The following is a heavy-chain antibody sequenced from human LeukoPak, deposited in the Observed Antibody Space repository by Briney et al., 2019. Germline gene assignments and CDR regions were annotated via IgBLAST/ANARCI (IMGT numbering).Heavy chain of an antibody. CDR2: ISTNSHTV. CDR3: AGYGDYAP. V-gene: IGHV3-48*01. CDR1: GFTFSSHN. D-gene: IGHD4-17*01. Sequence: PGGSLRLSCAGSGFTFSSHNMNWVRQAPGKGLEWISYISTNSHTVYYADSVKGRFTISRDNAKNSLYLQMTSLRVEDTAVYYCAGYGDYAPWGQGTLVTVSS. J-gene: IGHJ5*02.